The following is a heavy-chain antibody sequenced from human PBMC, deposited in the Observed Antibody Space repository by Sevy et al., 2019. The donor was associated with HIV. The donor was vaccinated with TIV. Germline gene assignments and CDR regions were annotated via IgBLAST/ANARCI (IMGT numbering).Heavy chain of an antibody. Sequence: ASVKVSCKASGGTFSSYAISWVRQAPGQGLEWMGGIIPILGTANYAQKFQGRVTITADESTSTAYMELSSLRSEDTAVYYCGEGGRDGFGSGSSDAFDIWGQGTMVTVSS. CDR3: GEGGRDGFGSGSSDAFDI. D-gene: IGHD3-10*01. CDR2: IIPILGTA. V-gene: IGHV1-69*13. J-gene: IGHJ3*02. CDR1: GGTFSSYA.